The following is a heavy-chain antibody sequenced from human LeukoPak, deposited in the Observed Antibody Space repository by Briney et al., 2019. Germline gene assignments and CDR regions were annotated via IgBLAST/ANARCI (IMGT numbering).Heavy chain of an antibody. CDR1: GGSISSYY. J-gene: IGHJ4*02. CDR3: ARVVYYYDSSGYVDY. D-gene: IGHD3-22*01. Sequence: PSETLSLTCNVSGGSISSYYWSWIRQPPGKGLEWIGYIYYSGSTNYNPSLKSRVTISVDTSKNQFSLKLSSVTAADTAVYYCARVVYYYDSSGYVDYWGQGTLVTVSS. CDR2: IYYSGST. V-gene: IGHV4-59*01.